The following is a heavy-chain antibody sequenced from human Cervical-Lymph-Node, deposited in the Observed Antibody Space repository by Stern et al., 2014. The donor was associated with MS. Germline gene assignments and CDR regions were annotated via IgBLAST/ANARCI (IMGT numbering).Heavy chain of an antibody. CDR1: GYTFIRYY. V-gene: IGHV1-46*01. CDR2: VNAKGGSA. J-gene: IGHJ6*02. CDR3: ATLYDSSGNYGMEV. D-gene: IGHD5/OR15-5a*01. Sequence: QVQLVQSGAQVTKPGASVKVSCKGSGYTFIRYYIQWVRQAPGQGLEWMGIVNAKGGSARYAQKFQGRVAMASDTSTSTVSMELSSRRSEDTAVYYCATLYDSSGNYGMEVWGQGTTVIVSS.